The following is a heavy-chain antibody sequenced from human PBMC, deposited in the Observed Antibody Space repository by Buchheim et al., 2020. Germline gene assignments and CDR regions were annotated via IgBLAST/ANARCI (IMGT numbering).Heavy chain of an antibody. CDR2: VFYRGDV. D-gene: IGHD4-23*01. J-gene: IGHJ4*02. CDR3: ARGVGVKTELDY. Sequence: QLQLQESGPGLVKPSGTLSLTCNVSGGSISAYYWSWVRQPPGKGLEWIGYVFYRGDVKYNPSLKSRVTISGDTSKNQFSLKLNSVTAADTAMYYCARGVGVKTELDYWGPGTL. CDR1: GGSISAYY. V-gene: IGHV4-59*07.